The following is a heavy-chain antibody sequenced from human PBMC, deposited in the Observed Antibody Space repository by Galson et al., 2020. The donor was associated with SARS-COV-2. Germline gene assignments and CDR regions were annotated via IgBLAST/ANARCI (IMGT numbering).Heavy chain of an antibody. CDR3: ARRFTTNYGMDV. J-gene: IGHJ6*02. CDR2: IRVDNGNT. D-gene: IGHD3-22*01. Sequence: ASVKVSCQASGYTFIRDTISWVRQAPGQGLEWMGWIRVDNGNTHYAQELQGRVTMTADTFKSTAYMALRSLRSDDTAVYYCARRFTTNYGMDVWGLGTTVTVYS. CDR1: GYTFIRDT. V-gene: IGHV1-18*01.